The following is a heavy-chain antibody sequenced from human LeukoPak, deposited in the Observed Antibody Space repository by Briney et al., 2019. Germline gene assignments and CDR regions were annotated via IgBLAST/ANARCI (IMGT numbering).Heavy chain of an antibody. CDR2: IKQDGSEK. Sequence: PGGSLRLSCAASGFTFSAYWMNWVRQAPGKGLEWVANIKQDGSEKYYVDSVKGRFTISRDNSKNTLYLQMNSLRAEDTAVYYCARVRYDFTYAFDIWGQGTTVTVSS. CDR3: ARVRYDFTYAFDI. J-gene: IGHJ3*02. V-gene: IGHV3-7*03. D-gene: IGHD3-3*01. CDR1: GFTFSAYW.